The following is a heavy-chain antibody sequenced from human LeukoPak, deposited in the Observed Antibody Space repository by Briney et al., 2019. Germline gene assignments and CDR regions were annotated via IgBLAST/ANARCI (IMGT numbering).Heavy chain of an antibody. CDR1: GYTFTSYG. Sequence: ASVKVSCKASGYTFTSYGISWVRQAPGQGLEWMGWISAYNGNTNYAQKLQGRVTITADESTSTAYMELSSLRSEDTAVYYCARGRVPAAMQGWFDPWGQGTLVTVSS. J-gene: IGHJ5*02. CDR3: ARGRVPAAMQGWFDP. D-gene: IGHD2-2*01. V-gene: IGHV1-18*01. CDR2: ISAYNGNT.